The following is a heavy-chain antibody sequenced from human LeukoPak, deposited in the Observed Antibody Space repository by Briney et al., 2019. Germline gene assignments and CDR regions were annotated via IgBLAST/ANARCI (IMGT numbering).Heavy chain of an antibody. CDR1: GGSISYYY. CDR3: ARSYSGSYIAWYFQH. CDR2: IYYSGRT. J-gene: IGHJ1*01. Sequence: SETLSLTCTVSGGSISYYYWSWIRQPPGKGLEWIGYIYYSGRTNYNPSLKSRVTISLDTSKNQFSLKLSSVSAADTAVYYCARSYSGSYIAWYFQHWGQGTLVTVSS. D-gene: IGHD1-26*01. V-gene: IGHV4-59*01.